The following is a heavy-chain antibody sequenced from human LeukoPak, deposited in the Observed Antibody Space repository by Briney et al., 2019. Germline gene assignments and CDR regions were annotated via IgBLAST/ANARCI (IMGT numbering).Heavy chain of an antibody. D-gene: IGHD7-27*01. CDR2: MSPNSGDT. CDR3: ARGPPNWGYDY. J-gene: IGHJ4*02. CDR1: GYTFISYD. V-gene: IGHV1-8*01. Sequence: ASVKLCCKASGYTFISYDFNCLRQATGQRPEWMGWMSPNSGDTGYAQTFQDRVTMTRNTSISTAYMELSSLRSDDTAVYYCARGPPNWGYDYWGPGTLVTVSS.